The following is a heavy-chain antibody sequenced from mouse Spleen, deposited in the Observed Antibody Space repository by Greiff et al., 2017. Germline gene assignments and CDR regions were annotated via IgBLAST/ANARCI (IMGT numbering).Heavy chain of an antibody. Sequence: VKLMESGPGLVQPSQSLSITCTVSGFSLTSYGVHWVRQSPGKGLEWLGVIWSGGSTDYNAAFISRLSISKDNSKSQVFFKMNSLQADDTAIYYCARKGDRYDVYYAMDYWGQGTSVTVSS. D-gene: IGHD2-14*01. V-gene: IGHV2-2*01. J-gene: IGHJ4*01. CDR3: ARKGDRYDVYYAMDY. CDR2: IWSGGST. CDR1: GFSLTSYG.